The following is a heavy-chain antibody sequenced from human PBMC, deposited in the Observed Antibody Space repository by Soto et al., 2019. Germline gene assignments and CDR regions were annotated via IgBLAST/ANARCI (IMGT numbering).Heavy chain of an antibody. CDR2: ISGSSDST. CDR3: AKLESYDYVWGSYRKYYFDF. Sequence: GGSLRLSCAASGFTFSSYAMSWVRQAPGKRLEWVSAISGSSDSTYYTDSVKGRFTISRDNSRNTLYLQMNSLRAEDTAVFYCAKLESYDYVWGSYRKYYFDFWGQGTLVTVSS. V-gene: IGHV3-23*01. CDR1: GFTFSSYA. J-gene: IGHJ4*02. D-gene: IGHD3-16*02.